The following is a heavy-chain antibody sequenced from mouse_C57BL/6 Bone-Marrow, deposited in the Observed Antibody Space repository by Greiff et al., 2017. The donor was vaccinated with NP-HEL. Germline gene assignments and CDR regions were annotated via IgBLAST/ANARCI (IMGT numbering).Heavy chain of an antibody. J-gene: IGHJ1*03. CDR1: GYTFTSYW. V-gene: IGHV1-55*01. CDR2: IYPGSGST. CDR3: AREDYYGSSPYWYFDV. D-gene: IGHD1-1*01. Sequence: VQLQQSGAELVKPGASVKMSCKASGYTFTSYWITWVKQRPGQGLEWIGDIYPGSGSTNYNEKFKSKATLTVDTSSSTAYMQLSSLTSEDSAVYYCAREDYYGSSPYWYFDVWGTGTTVTVSS.